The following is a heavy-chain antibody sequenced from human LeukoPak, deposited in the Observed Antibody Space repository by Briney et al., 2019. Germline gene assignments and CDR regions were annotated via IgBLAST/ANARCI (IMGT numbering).Heavy chain of an antibody. CDR1: GFTFSSYE. CDR3: ARDRIRGVYRAFDI. CDR2: ISSSGSTI. D-gene: IGHD3-10*01. Sequence: GGSLRLSCAASGFTFSSYEMNWVRQAPGKGLEWVSYISSSGSTIYYADSVKGRFTISRDNAKNTLYLQMNSLRAEDTAVYYCARDRIRGVYRAFDIWGQGTMVTVSS. J-gene: IGHJ3*02. V-gene: IGHV3-48*03.